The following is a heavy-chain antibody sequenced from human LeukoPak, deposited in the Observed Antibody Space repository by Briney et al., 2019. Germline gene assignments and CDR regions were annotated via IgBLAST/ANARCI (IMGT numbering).Heavy chain of an antibody. CDR1: GFTFSSYA. CDR3: ARGFGLADY. Sequence: SGGSLRLSCAASGFTFSSYAMHWVRQAPGKGLEYVSAISSNGGSTYYANSVKGRFTISRDNSKNTLYLQMGSLRAEDMAVYHCARGFGLADYWGQGTLVTVSS. CDR2: ISSNGGST. V-gene: IGHV3-64*01. J-gene: IGHJ4*02. D-gene: IGHD3-10*01.